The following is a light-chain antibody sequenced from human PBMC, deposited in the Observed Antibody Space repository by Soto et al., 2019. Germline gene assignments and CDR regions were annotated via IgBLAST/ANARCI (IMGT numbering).Light chain of an antibody. V-gene: IGLV2-14*03. CDR3: SSHTSSGTWV. Sequence: QSALTQPASVSGSPGQSITVSCTGTSSDVGGSKYVSWYQQYPGKAPKVMIYDVTNRPSGISVRCSGSKAGNTASLTISGLRAEDEADYYCSSHTSSGTWVFGGGTKLTVL. J-gene: IGLJ3*02. CDR2: DVT. CDR1: SSDVGGSKY.